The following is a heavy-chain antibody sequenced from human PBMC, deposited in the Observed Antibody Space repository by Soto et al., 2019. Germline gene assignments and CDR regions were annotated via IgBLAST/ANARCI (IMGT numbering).Heavy chain of an antibody. J-gene: IGHJ5*02. V-gene: IGHV3-23*01. Sequence: GGSLRLSCAASGFTFSSYAMSWVRQAPGKGLEWVSAISGSGGSTYYADSVKGRFTISRDNSKNTLYLQMNSLRAEDTAVYYCAKDGEIGVVVAATFMDWFDPSGQGTLVTVSS. CDR2: ISGSGGST. CDR1: GFTFSSYA. CDR3: AKDGEIGVVVAATFMDWFDP. D-gene: IGHD2-15*01.